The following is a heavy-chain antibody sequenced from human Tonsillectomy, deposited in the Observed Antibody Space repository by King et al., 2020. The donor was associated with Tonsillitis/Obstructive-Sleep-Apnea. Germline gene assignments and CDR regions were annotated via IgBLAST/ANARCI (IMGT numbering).Heavy chain of an antibody. CDR3: AKEAHSSGFGTFFDY. J-gene: IGHJ4*02. D-gene: IGHD6-19*01. CDR2: ISNDGSIK. Sequence: LVESGGGVVQPGRSLRLSCAASGFTFRTYGMHWVRQAQGKGLEWVAVISNDGSIKYYADSVKGRFTISRDNSKNTLYLQVNSLRAEDTAVYYCAKEAHSSGFGTFFDYWGRGTLVTVSS. CDR1: GFTFRTYG. V-gene: IGHV3-30*18.